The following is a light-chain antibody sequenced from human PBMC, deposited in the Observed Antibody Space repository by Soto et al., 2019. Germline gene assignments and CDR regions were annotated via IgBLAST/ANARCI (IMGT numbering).Light chain of an antibody. V-gene: IGLV1-44*01. CDR2: SNF. Sequence: QSVLTQPPSASGTPGQRVTISCSGGSSNIGSNTVNWYQQLPGTAPKLLIYSNFERPSGVPDRFSGSKSGTSASLAISGLLSEDEADYYCATWYDRLNGWVFGGGTKLTVL. J-gene: IGLJ3*02. CDR1: SSNIGSNT. CDR3: ATWYDRLNGWV.